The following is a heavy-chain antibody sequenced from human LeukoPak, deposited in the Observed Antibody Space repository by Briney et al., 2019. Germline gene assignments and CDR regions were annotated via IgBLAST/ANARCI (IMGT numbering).Heavy chain of an antibody. CDR2: INPSGGST. J-gene: IGHJ6*02. Sequence: GASVKVSCKASGYTFTSYYMHWVRQAPGQGLEWMGIINPSGGSTSYAQKFQGRVTMTRDTSTSTVYMELSSLRSEDTAVYYCAREKGETMVRGLNYGMDVWGQGTTVTVSS. D-gene: IGHD3-10*01. CDR1: GYTFTSYY. CDR3: AREKGETMVRGLNYGMDV. V-gene: IGHV1-46*01.